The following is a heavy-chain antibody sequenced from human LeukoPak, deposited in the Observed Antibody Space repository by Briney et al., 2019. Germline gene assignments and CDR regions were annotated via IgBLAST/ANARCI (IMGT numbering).Heavy chain of an antibody. Sequence: SETLSLTCTVSGDSFNSYYWSWIRQSPGKGLEWIAYIYYTGSANYNPSFKSRVTISVDTSKNQFSLRLNSVTAADTAVYYCATSSLRDANYLDVWGKGTTVTVSS. CDR2: IYYTGSA. J-gene: IGHJ6*03. V-gene: IGHV4-59*13. D-gene: IGHD2-8*01. CDR1: GDSFNSYY. CDR3: ATSSLRDANYLDV.